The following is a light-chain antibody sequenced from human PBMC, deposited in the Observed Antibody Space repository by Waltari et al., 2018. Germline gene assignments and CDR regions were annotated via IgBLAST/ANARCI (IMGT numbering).Light chain of an antibody. CDR3: QVWDRSSDQGV. J-gene: IGLJ2*01. CDR2: ADS. V-gene: IGLV3-21*02. Sequence: SYVLTQAPSVSVAPGQTARMPCGGNNIGMISAQWYQQKPGQAPVLVLYADSDRPSRIPERFSGSNSGNTATLTIDKAEAGDEADYFCQVWDRSSDQGVFGGGTKLTVL. CDR1: NIGMIS.